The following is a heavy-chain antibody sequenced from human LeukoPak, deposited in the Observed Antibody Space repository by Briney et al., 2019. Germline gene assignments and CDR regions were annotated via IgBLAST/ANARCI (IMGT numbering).Heavy chain of an antibody. D-gene: IGHD2-8*01. V-gene: IGHV4-4*07. CDR1: GGSISGYY. CDR2: IYTSGST. J-gene: IGHJ6*03. CDR3: ARAMYEQYYYYYMDV. Sequence: NASETLSLTCTVSGGSISGYYWSWIRQPAGKGLEWIGRIYTSGSTNYNPSLKSRVTMSVDTSKNQFSQKLSSVTAADTAVYYCARAMYEQYYYYYMDVWGKGTTVTISS.